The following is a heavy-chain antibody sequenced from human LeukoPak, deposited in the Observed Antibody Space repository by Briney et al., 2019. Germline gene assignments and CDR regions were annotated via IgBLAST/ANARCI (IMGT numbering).Heavy chain of an antibody. Sequence: SETLSLTCAVYGGPFSGYYWSWIRQPPGKGLEWIGEINHSGSTNYNPSLKSRVTISVDTSKNQFSLKLSSVTAADTAVYYCARGPYDYVWGSYRHSFDPWGQGTLVTVSS. CDR2: INHSGST. J-gene: IGHJ5*02. D-gene: IGHD3-16*02. CDR1: GGPFSGYY. CDR3: ARGPYDYVWGSYRHSFDP. V-gene: IGHV4-34*01.